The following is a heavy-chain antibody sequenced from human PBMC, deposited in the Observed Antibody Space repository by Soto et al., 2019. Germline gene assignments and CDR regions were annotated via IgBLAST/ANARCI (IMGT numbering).Heavy chain of an antibody. CDR3: ARIRASWASDYYYGMDV. V-gene: IGHV2-26*01. CDR2: IFSNDEK. Sequence: SGPTLVNPTETLTLTCTGSGFSLSNARMGVSWIRQPPGKALEWLAHIFSNDEKSYSTSLKSRLTISKDTSKSQVVLTMTNMDPVDTATYYCARIRASWASDYYYGMDVWGQGTTVTVSS. D-gene: IGHD3-10*01. J-gene: IGHJ6*02. CDR1: GFSLSNARMG.